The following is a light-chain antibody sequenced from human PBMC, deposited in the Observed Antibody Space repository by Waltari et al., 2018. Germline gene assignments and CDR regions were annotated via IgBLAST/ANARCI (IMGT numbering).Light chain of an antibody. J-gene: IGKJ2*01. Sequence: IVLTQSPATLSLSPGDTATLSCRASQRVGSYLAWYQQRLGQPPRLLIYDASNSATGVPARFRGSGSGTDFTLTISSLEAEDFAVYYCQQRSNWTPHTFGQGARLEIK. CDR1: QRVGSY. CDR3: QQRSNWTPHT. CDR2: DAS. V-gene: IGKV3-11*01.